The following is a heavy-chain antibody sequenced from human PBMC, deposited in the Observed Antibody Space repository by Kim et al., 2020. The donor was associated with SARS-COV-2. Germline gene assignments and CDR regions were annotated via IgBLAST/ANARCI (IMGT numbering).Heavy chain of an antibody. CDR3: ARHVGYYYYYMDV. CDR2: IYPGHSDT. V-gene: IGHV5-51*01. Sequence: GESLKISCKGSGYSFTSYWIGWVRQMPGKGLEWMGIIYPGHSDTRYSPSFQGQVTISADKSISTAYLQWSSLKASDTAMYYCARHVGYYYYYMDVWGKGTTVTVSS. CDR1: GYSFTSYW. J-gene: IGHJ6*03.